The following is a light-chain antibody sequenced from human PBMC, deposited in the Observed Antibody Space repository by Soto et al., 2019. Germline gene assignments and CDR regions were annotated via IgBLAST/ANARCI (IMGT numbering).Light chain of an antibody. V-gene: IGLV2-14*01. CDR1: SRDVGGYNY. J-gene: IGLJ2*01. Sequence: QSALTQPASVSGSPGQSITISCTGTSRDVGGYNYVSWYQQHPGKAPKLMIYDVSNRPSGVSNRFSGSKSGKTASLTISGLQAEDEADYYCSSYTSSSSLEVFGGGTQLTVL. CDR2: DVS. CDR3: SSYTSSSSLEV.